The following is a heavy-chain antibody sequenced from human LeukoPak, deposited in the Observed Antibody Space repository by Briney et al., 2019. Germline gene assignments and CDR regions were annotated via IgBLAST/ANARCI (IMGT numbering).Heavy chain of an antibody. Sequence: GGSLRLSCVGSGITFSGFELNWVRQAPGKGLDWVSYISDDGSTKTYGDSVEGRFTISRDDAKNTLSLQMNSLRLEDTGVYYCSRRFRDWGRGILVTVSS. V-gene: IGHV3-48*03. J-gene: IGHJ4*02. CDR3: SRRFRD. CDR1: GITFSGFE. CDR2: ISDDGSTK.